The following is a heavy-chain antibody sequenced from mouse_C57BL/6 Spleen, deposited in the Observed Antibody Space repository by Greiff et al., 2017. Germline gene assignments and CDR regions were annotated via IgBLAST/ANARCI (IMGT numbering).Heavy chain of an antibody. J-gene: IGHJ3*01. CDR2: ISGGGGNT. CDR1: GFTFSSYT. Sequence: EVQRVESGGGLVKPGGSLKLSCAASGFTFSSYTMSWVRQTPEKRLEWVATISGGGGNTYYPDSVKGRFTISRDNAKNTLYLQMSSLRSEDTALYYCARHPYDLAWFAYWGQGTLVTVSA. D-gene: IGHD2-12*01. CDR3: ARHPYDLAWFAY. V-gene: IGHV5-9*01.